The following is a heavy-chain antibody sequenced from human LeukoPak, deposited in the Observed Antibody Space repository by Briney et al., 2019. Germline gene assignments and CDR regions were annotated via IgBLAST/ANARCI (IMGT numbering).Heavy chain of an antibody. Sequence: GESLKISCKASGYTFNNYWIGWVRQMPGRGLEWMGMLYPDGSATTYHPSFEGRVTISADRSVTTAYLEWNSLKASDTALYYCVRQGLQSGTYPAYWGPGTLVTVSS. CDR3: VRQGLQSGTYPAY. J-gene: IGHJ4*02. CDR1: GYTFNNYW. CDR2: LYPDGSAT. V-gene: IGHV5-51*01. D-gene: IGHD1-26*01.